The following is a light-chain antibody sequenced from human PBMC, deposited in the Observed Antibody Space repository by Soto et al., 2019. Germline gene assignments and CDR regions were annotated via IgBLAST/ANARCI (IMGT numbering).Light chain of an antibody. CDR2: DVT. V-gene: IGLV2-14*03. CDR3: SSYSSTSTRRL. CDR1: SNDIGGYNY. Sequence: SVLTQPASVSGSPGQSITIHCTGTSNDIGGYNYVSWYQQFPGKAPKLIIYDVTNWPSGVSFRFSGSKSGNTASLTISGLQAEDEAGYHCSSYSSTSTRRLFGAGTKVTVL. J-gene: IGLJ1*01.